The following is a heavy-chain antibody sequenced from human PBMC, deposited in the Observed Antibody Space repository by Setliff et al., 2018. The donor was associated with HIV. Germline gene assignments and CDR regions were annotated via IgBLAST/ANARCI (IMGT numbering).Heavy chain of an antibody. CDR3: AKDYYYDASGSPTGDYFDN. Sequence: PGGSLRLSCAASGFTFSSYAMGWVRQAPGKGLEWVSSISGSGHRTYYADSVKGRFTISRDNSKNTLFLQMNSLRVEDTAVYFSAKDYYYDASGSPTGDYFDNWGQGTLVTVSS. CDR1: GFTFSSYA. D-gene: IGHD3-22*01. V-gene: IGHV3-23*01. CDR2: ISGSGHRT. J-gene: IGHJ4*02.